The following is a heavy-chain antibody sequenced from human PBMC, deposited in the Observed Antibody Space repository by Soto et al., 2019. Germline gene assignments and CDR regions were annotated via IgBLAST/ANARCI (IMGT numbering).Heavy chain of an antibody. CDR2: ISGSGGST. Sequence: EVQLLESGGGLVQPGGSLRLSCAASGFTFSSYAMSWVRQAPGKGLKWVSGISGSGGSTYYADSVKGRFTIARDNSKIALYLQMTSLRAEVTVLYYCAKAHSVYVWGRYYFDSWCQGNLVTVYS. CDR3: AKAHSVYVWGRYYFDS. J-gene: IGHJ4*02. CDR1: GFTFSSYA. V-gene: IGHV3-23*01. D-gene: IGHD3-16*01.